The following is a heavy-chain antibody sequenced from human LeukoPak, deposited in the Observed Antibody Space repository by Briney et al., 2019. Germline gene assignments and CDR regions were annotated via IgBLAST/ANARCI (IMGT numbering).Heavy chain of an antibody. D-gene: IGHD1-26*01. Sequence: GGSPRLSCAASGFSVSNDYMSWVRQAPGKGLEWVSVIYGGGSTYYADSVKGRLTISRDDSKNTVHLQMNSLRPEDTGMYYCARSPWEPGKYWGQGTLVRVSS. J-gene: IGHJ4*02. CDR1: GFSVSNDY. CDR3: ARSPWEPGKY. V-gene: IGHV3-66*02. CDR2: IYGGGST.